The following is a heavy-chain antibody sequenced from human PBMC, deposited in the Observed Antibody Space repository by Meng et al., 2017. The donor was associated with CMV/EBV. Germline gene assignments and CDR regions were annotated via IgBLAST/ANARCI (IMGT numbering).Heavy chain of an antibody. CDR1: GYTFTSYG. CDR3: ARRDGIGTTAYFDY. CDR2: ISAYNGNT. D-gene: IGHD1-7*01. J-gene: IGHJ4*02. V-gene: IGHV1-18*01. Sequence: ASVKVSCKASGYTFTSYGISWVRQAPGQGLEWMGWISAYNGNTNYAQKLQGRVTMTTDTSTSTAYMELRSLRSDDTAMYYCARRDGIGTTAYFDYWGQGTLVTVSS.